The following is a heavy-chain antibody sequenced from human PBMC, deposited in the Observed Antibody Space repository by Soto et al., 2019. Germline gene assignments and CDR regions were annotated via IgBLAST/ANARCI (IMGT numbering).Heavy chain of an antibody. CDR1: GGTFSSYT. V-gene: IGHV1-69*02. CDR2: IIPILGLA. Sequence: QVQLVQSGAEVKKPGSSVKVSCKASGGTFSSYTISWVRQAPGQGLEWMGRIIPILGLANYAQKFQGRVTITADKTPGPAFMEPGHLRSEDPAVFYCANPPRYWGQGTLGPVSS. CDR3: ANPPRY. J-gene: IGHJ4*02.